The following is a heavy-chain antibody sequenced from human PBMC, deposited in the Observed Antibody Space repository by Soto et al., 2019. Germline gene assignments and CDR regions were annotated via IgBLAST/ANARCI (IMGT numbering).Heavy chain of an antibody. D-gene: IGHD1-26*01. V-gene: IGHV1-18*01. J-gene: IGHJ4*02. Sequence: ASVKVSCKASGYTFTSYGISWVRQAPGQGLEWMGWISAYNGNTNYAQKLQGRVTMTTDTSTSTAYMELRSLRSDDTAVYYCARGGYSGSYYPVFDYWGQGTLVTVSS. CDR1: GYTFTSYG. CDR3: ARGGYSGSYYPVFDY. CDR2: ISAYNGNT.